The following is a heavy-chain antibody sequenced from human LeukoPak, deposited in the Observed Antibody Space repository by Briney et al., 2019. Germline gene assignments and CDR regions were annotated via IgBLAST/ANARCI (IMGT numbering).Heavy chain of an antibody. CDR1: GFTFSRYA. D-gene: IGHD3-9*01. V-gene: IGHV3-23*01. CDR3: AKGDPPTYYDILTGQDY. CDR2: ISGSGGST. J-gene: IGHJ4*02. Sequence: PGGSLRLSCAASGFTFSRYAMNWVRQAPGKGLEWVSAISGSGGSTYYADSVKGRFTISRDNSKSTLYLQMTSLRAEDSAVYYCAKGDPPTYYDILTGQDYWGQGTLVTVSS.